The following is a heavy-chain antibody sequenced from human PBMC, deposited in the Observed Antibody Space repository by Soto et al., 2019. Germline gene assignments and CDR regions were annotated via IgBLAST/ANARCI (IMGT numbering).Heavy chain of an antibody. D-gene: IGHD3-22*01. CDR2: IYSGGST. V-gene: IGHV3-53*02. Sequence: EVQLVETGGGLIQPGGSLRLSCAASGFTVSSNYMSWVRQAPGKGLEWVSVIYSGGSTYYADSVKGRFTISRDNSKNTLYLQMNRLRAEYTAVYYCAREDYYDSSGYYYNYWGQGTLVTVSS. CDR3: AREDYYDSSGYYYNY. J-gene: IGHJ4*02. CDR1: GFTVSSNY.